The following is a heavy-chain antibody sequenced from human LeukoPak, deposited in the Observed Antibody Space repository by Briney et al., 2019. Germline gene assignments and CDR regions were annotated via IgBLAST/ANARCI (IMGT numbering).Heavy chain of an antibody. V-gene: IGHV3-23*01. CDR2: ISGSVGST. CDR1: GFTFSSYA. Sequence: GGSLRLSCAASGFTFSSYAMSWVRQAPGKGLEWVSAISGSVGSTYYADSVKGRFTISRDNSKNTLYLQMNSLRAEDTAVYYCAKDPYYDFWSGYYQYYFDYWGQGTLVTVSS. D-gene: IGHD3-3*01. J-gene: IGHJ4*02. CDR3: AKDPYYDFWSGYYQYYFDY.